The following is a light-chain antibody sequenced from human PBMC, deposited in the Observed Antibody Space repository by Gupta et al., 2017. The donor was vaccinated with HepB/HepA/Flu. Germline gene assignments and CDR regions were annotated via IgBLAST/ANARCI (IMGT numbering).Light chain of an antibody. CDR3: QVWDSSSDHVV. J-gene: IGLJ2*01. Sequence: GKTARITCGGNNIGSKSVHWYQQKPGQAPVLVIYYDSDRPSGIPERFSGSNSGNTATLTISRVEAGDEADYYCQVWDSSSDHVVFGGGTKLTVL. CDR2: YDS. CDR1: NIGSKS. V-gene: IGLV3-21*04.